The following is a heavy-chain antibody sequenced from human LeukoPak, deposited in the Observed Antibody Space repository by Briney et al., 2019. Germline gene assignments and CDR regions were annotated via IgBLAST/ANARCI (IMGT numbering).Heavy chain of an antibody. CDR1: GFTFSSYG. D-gene: IGHD2-21*02. J-gene: IGHJ4*02. CDR3: ARDVTATQLDY. Sequence: GRSLRLSCAASGFTFSSYGMHWVRQAPGKGLVWVSRINSDGSSTSYADSVKGRFTISRDNAKNTLYLQMNSLRAEDTAVYYCARDVTATQLDYWGQGTLVTVSS. V-gene: IGHV3-74*01. CDR2: INSDGSST.